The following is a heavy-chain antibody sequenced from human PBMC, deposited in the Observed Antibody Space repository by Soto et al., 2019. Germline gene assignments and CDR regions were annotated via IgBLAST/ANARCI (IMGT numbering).Heavy chain of an antibody. CDR3: SRENWFQDY. J-gene: IGHJ4*02. D-gene: IGHD3-10*01. V-gene: IGHV3-7*03. CDR1: GFTFSTYY. Sequence: VGSLRLSCAASGFTFSTYYMTLVRQAPGKGLEWVASIKNDGSEQYYVDSVKGRFTISRDNAKNSLYLQMNSLRDGDTALYYCSRENWFQDYWGQGTRVTVSS. CDR2: IKNDGSEQ.